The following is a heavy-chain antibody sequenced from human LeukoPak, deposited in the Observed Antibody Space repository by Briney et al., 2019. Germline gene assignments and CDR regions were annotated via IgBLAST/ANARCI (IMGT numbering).Heavy chain of an antibody. Sequence: SQTLSLTCAISGDSDSTNSDAWNWIRQSPSRGLEWLGRTYYRSSWYNDYAVSVKSRIIISPDTSKNHFSLQLNSVTPEDTAIYYCARGTGVFDYWGQGTLVTVSS. J-gene: IGHJ4*02. V-gene: IGHV6-1*01. CDR2: TYYRSSWYN. D-gene: IGHD7-27*01. CDR1: GDSDSTNSDA. CDR3: ARGTGVFDY.